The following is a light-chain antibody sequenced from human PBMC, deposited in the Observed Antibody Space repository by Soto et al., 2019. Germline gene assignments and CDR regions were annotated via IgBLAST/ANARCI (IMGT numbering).Light chain of an antibody. J-gene: IGKJ1*01. Sequence: EIVMTQSPATLSVSPGERATLSCRASQSVSSNLAWYQQKPGQAPRLLMYGASTRATGIPARFSGSGSGTEFTLTISSLQSEDFAVYYCHQYGDSPWTFGQGTKVDI. CDR2: GAS. CDR1: QSVSSN. V-gene: IGKV3-15*01. CDR3: HQYGDSPWT.